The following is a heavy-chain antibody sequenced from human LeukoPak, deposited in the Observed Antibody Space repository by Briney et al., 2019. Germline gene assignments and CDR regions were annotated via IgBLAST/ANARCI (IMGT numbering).Heavy chain of an antibody. CDR1: GFTFSSYA. J-gene: IGHJ4*02. V-gene: IGHV3-23*01. Sequence: PVGSLRLSCAASGFTFSSYAMSWVRQAPGKGLEWVSAISGSGGSTYYADSVKGRFTISRDNSKNTLYLQMNSLRAEDTAVYYCAKGVIVVVPAAAVFDYWGQGTLVTVSS. CDR3: AKGVIVVVPAAAVFDY. CDR2: ISGSGGST. D-gene: IGHD2-2*01.